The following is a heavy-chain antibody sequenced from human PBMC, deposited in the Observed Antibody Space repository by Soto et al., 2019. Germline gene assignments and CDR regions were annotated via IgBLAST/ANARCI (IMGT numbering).Heavy chain of an antibody. V-gene: IGHV1-69*12. CDR2: IIPIFGTA. Sequence: QVQLVQSGAEVKKPGSSVKVSCKASGGTFSSYAISWVRQAPGQGLEWMGGIIPIFGTANYAQKLQGRVTITADEPTSTADMELSSLRSEDTAVYYCAGERLEMATRWFAPWGQGTLVTVSS. CDR1: GGTFSSYA. J-gene: IGHJ5*02. D-gene: IGHD2-15*01. CDR3: AGERLEMATRWFAP.